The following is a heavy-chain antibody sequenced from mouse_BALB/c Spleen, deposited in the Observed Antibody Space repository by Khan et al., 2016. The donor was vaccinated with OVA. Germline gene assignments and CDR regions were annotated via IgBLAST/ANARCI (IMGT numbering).Heavy chain of an antibody. CDR2: INTNTGEP. CDR3: ARGGAAYYRNDGGAMEY. CDR1: GYTFTNYG. D-gene: IGHD2-14*01. V-gene: IGHV9-3*02. Sequence: QVQLVQSGPELKKPGETVKISCKASGYTFTNYGINWVKQAPGKGLKWMGWINTNTGEPTYAEEFRGRFAFSLETSASTAYLQLNNLKNEDTATYFCARGGAAYYRNDGGAMEYWGQGTSVTVSS. J-gene: IGHJ4*01.